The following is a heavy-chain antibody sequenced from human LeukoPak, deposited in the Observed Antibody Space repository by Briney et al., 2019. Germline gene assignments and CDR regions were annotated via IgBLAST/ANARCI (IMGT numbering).Heavy chain of an antibody. CDR1: GGSVRGYY. CDR3: AGLVQKASFLYDYYYFMDV. V-gene: IGHV4-59*08. CDR2: IYYSGST. J-gene: IGHJ6*04. D-gene: IGHD5/OR15-5a*01. Sequence: SETLSLTCTVSGGSVRGYYWTWIRQAPGKGLEFVAYIYYSGSTNYNPSLKSRASTSLDTSTNQFSLSLTSVTATDTATYYCAGLVQKASFLYDYYYFMDVWGSGTPVTVSS.